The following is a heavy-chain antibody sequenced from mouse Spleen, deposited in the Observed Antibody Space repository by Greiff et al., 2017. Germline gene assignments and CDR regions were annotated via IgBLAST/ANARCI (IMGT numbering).Heavy chain of an antibody. CDR1: GYAFSSYW. V-gene: IGHV1-80*01. D-gene: IGHD2-14*01. CDR2: IYPGDGDT. J-gene: IGHJ4*01. CDR3: ARSHILDRVRRGYAMDY. Sequence: QVQLKESGAELVKPGASVKISCKASGYAFSSYWMNWVKQRPGKGLEWIGQIYPGDGDTNYNGKFKGKATLTADKSSSTAYMQLSSLTSEDSAVYFCARSHILDRVRRGYAMDYWGQGTSVTVSS.